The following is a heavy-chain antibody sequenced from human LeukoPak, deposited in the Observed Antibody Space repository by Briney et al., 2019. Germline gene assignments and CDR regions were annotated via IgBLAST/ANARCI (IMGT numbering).Heavy chain of an antibody. CDR3: ARMGMRSGYDYLI. D-gene: IGHD5-12*01. CDR1: GFTFDDYG. J-gene: IGHJ4*02. CDR2: ISSSSSYI. Sequence: GGSLRLSCAASGFTFDDYGMSWVRQPPGKGLEWVSSISSSSSYIYYADSVKGRFTISRDNAKNPLYLQMNSLRAEDTAVYYCARMGMRSGYDYLIWGQGTLVTVSS. V-gene: IGHV3-21*01.